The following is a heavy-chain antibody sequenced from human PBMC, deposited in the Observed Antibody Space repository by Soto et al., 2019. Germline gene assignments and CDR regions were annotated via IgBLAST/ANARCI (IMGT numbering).Heavy chain of an antibody. CDR3: ARDSSAHSIYPVRLAYYYYGMAV. D-gene: IGHD4-4*01. Sequence: EVQLVESGGGLVKPGGSLRLSCAASGFTFSSYSMNWVRHPPGKGLEWVSSISSSGSYIYYADSVKGRFTISRDNAENALYLQMKSLRAEDTGVYYFARDSSAHSIYPVRLAYYYYGMAVWGQGTTITVSS. V-gene: IGHV3-21*01. J-gene: IGHJ6*02. CDR1: GFTFSSYS. CDR2: ISSSGSYI.